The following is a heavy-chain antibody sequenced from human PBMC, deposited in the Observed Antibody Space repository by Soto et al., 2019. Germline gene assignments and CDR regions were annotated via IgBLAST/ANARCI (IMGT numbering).Heavy chain of an antibody. V-gene: IGHV4-31*03. CDR1: GGSISSGGYF. J-gene: IGHJ4*02. CDR2: IYYTGRT. D-gene: IGHD6-13*01. CDR3: ARFAREENPKVGSWYYFDY. Sequence: QVQLQESGPGLVKPSQTLSLTCTVSGGSISSGGYFWSWVRQHPGKGLEWIGNIYYTGRTYYNPCLKSRVTISVDTSKNQFSLKLSSVTAADTAVYYCARFAREENPKVGSWYYFDYWGQGTRVTVSS.